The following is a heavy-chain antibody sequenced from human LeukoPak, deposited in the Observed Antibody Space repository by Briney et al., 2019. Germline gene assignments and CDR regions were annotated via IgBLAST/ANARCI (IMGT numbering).Heavy chain of an antibody. D-gene: IGHD3-16*01. CDR1: GFTFSTYW. V-gene: IGHV3-7*01. Sequence: PGGSLRLSCAAPGFTFSTYWMNWVRQAPGKGLEWVANIKPDGSDKYYVDSVKGRFTVSRDNAKNSLYLQMNSLRAEDTAVYYCAKGGDHWGQGTLVTVSS. CDR3: AKGGDH. CDR2: IKPDGSDK. J-gene: IGHJ4*02.